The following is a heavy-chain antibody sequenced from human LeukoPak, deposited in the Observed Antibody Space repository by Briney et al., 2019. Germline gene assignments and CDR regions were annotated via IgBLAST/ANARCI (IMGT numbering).Heavy chain of an antibody. V-gene: IGHV1-2*02. CDR3: ARPLDYYDSSGYYPGH. Sequence: ASVKVSCKASGYTFTGYYMHWVRQAPGQGLEWMGWINPNSGGTNYAQKFQGRVTMTRDTSISTAYMELSRLRSEDTAVYYCARPLDYYDSSGYYPGHWGQGTLVTVSS. CDR2: INPNSGGT. J-gene: IGHJ4*02. CDR1: GYTFTGYY. D-gene: IGHD3-22*01.